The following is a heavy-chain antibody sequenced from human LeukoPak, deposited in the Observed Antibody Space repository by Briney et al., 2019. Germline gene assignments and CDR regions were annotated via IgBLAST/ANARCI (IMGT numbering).Heavy chain of an antibody. Sequence: PGGSLRLSCAASGFTLSSYWMHWVRQAPGKGLVWVSRINSDGSDTIYGDSVKGRFTISRDNAKNTLYLQMDSLRAEDTAVYYCARPPPSCSSTSCYQHYWGQGTLVTVSS. CDR3: ARPPPSCSSTSCYQHY. J-gene: IGHJ4*02. V-gene: IGHV3-74*01. CDR1: GFTLSSYW. CDR2: INSDGSDT. D-gene: IGHD2-2*01.